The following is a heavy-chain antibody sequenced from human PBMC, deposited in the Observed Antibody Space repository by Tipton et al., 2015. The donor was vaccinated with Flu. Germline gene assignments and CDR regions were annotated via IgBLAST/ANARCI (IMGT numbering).Heavy chain of an antibody. CDR1: GDSISSDYF. CDR2: IHRSGST. J-gene: IGHJ4*02. D-gene: IGHD3-3*01. V-gene: IGHV4-38-2*01. CDR3: ARGDYDFWSGYLYYFDY. Sequence: TLSLTCAVSGDSISSDYFWGWIRQPPGKGLEWIATIHRSGSTNYNPSLKSRVTISVDTSKNQFSLKLSSVTAADTAVYFCARGDYDFWSGYLYYFDYWGQGTLVTVSS.